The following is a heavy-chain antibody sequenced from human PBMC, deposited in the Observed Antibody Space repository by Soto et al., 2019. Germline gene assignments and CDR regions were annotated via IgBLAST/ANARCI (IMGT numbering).Heavy chain of an antibody. CDR3: ARDRVRGGESNYYYYGMDV. J-gene: IGHJ6*02. D-gene: IGHD3-10*01. CDR1: GGSVSSGSYY. V-gene: IGHV4-61*01. CDR2: IYYSGST. Sequence: SEILSLTCTVSGGSVSSGSYYWSWIRQPPGKGLEWIGYIYYSGSTNYNPSLKSRVTISVDTSKNQFSLKLSPVTAADTAVYYCARDRVRGGESNYYYYGMDVWGQGTTVTVSS.